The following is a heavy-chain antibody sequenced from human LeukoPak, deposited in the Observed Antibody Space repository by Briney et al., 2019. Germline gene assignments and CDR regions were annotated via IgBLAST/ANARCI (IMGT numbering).Heavy chain of an antibody. V-gene: IGHV3-74*01. CDR2: MNSDGSST. J-gene: IGHJ5*02. D-gene: IGHD1-26*01. CDR3: VRAQWDRGLDQ. Sequence: QPGGSLRLSCAASGCTFSSSWMHWVRQAPGKGLVWVSRMNSDGSSTGYADSVKGRFTISRDNAKNTLYLQMNSLRAEDMAVYYCVRAQWDRGLDQWGQGTLVTVSS. CDR1: GCTFSSSW.